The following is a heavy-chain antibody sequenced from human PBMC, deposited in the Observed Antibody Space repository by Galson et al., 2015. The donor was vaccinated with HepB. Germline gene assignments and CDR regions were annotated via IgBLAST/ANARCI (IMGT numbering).Heavy chain of an antibody. Sequence: SLRLSCAASGFTFSSYGMHWVRQAPGKGLEWVAVIWYDGSNKYYADSVKGRFTISRDNSKNTLYLQMNSLRAEDTAVYYCARSSSDTPRPNYFDYWGQGTLVTVSS. CDR3: ARSSSDTPRPNYFDY. CDR1: GFTFSSYG. V-gene: IGHV3-33*01. D-gene: IGHD5-18*01. J-gene: IGHJ4*02. CDR2: IWYDGSNK.